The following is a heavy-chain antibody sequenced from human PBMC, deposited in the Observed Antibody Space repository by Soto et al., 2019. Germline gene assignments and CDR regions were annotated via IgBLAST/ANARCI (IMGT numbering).Heavy chain of an antibody. CDR1: GGSINNYY. J-gene: IGHJ4*02. Sequence: SETLSLTCTVSGGSINNYYWSWIRQPPGKGLEWIAYVSYSGHTHYSPSLESRATISVDTSKNQFSLKLSSVTAADTAVYYCARSLTPFLPFDEWGQGTLVTVSS. D-gene: IGHD3-9*01. CDR2: VSYSGHT. CDR3: ARSLTPFLPFDE. V-gene: IGHV4-59*01.